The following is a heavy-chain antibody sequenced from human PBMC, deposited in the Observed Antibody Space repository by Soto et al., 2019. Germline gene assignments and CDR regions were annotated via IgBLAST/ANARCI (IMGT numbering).Heavy chain of an antibody. CDR2: INQDGSDK. CDR3: ARGHYGMDV. V-gene: IGHV3-7*05. Sequence: GGSLRLSCAASGFTFSSHSMTWVRQTPEKGLEWVADINQDGSDKYHLDSVMGRFTISRDNAQNSMYLQMSSLRAEDTAVYYCARGHYGMDVWGQGTTVTVSS. CDR1: GFTFSSHS. J-gene: IGHJ6*02.